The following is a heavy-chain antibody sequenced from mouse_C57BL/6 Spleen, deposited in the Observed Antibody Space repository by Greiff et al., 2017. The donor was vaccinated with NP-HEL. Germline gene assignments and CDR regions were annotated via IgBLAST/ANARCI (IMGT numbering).Heavy chain of an antibody. D-gene: IGHD4-1*01. V-gene: IGHV1-52*01. Sequence: QVQLQQPGAELVRPGSSVKLSCKASGYTFTSYWMHWVKQRPIQGLEWIGNIDPSDSETHYNQKFKDKATLTVDKSSSTAYMQLSSLTSEDSAVYYCARSSANWDPWFAYWGQGTLVTVSA. CDR1: GYTFTSYW. CDR2: IDPSDSET. J-gene: IGHJ3*01. CDR3: ARSSANWDPWFAY.